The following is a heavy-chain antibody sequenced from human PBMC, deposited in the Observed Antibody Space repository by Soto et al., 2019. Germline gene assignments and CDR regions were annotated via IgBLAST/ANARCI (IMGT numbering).Heavy chain of an antibody. J-gene: IGHJ5*02. CDR2: INHVGGT. Sequence: SETLSLTCAVYGGFLSESYLTWIRQPPGKGLEWIGEINHVGGTNYNPSLKSRVTMSVDTSQNQFSLRLISVTAADTAMYFCVRIRYQLPSSVLWLDPWGQGTPVTSPQ. CDR3: VRIRYQLPSSVLWLDP. V-gene: IGHV4-34*01. D-gene: IGHD3-16*01. CDR1: GGFLSESY.